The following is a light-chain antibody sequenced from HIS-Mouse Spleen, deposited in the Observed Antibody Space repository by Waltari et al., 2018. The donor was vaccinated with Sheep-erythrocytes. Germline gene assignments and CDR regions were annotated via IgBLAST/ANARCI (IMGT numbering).Light chain of an antibody. CDR1: SSDGGSYNL. Sequence: QSALTQPASVSGSPGQSITISCTGTSSDGGSYNLVPWYKQHPGKAPKLMIYEGSKRPSGFSNRFSGSKSGNTASLTISGLQAEDEADYYCCSYAGSSTPWVFGGGTKLTVL. J-gene: IGLJ3*02. CDR3: CSYAGSSTPWV. CDR2: EGS. V-gene: IGLV2-23*01.